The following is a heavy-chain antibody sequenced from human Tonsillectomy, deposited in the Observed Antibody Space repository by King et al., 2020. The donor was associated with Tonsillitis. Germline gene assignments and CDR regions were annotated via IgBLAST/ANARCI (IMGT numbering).Heavy chain of an antibody. D-gene: IGHD4-11*01. V-gene: IGHV3-21*01. CDR3: ARGNQYSNYVGEVYYYYGMDV. CDR1: GFTFSSYS. J-gene: IGHJ6*02. CDR2: ISSSNTYI. Sequence: VQLVESGGGLVKPGGSLRLSCAASGFTFSSYSMNWVRQAPGKGLEWVSSISSSNTYIYYADSVKGRFTISRDNAKNSLYLQMNSLRAEDTAVYYCARGNQYSNYVGEVYYYYGMDVWGQGTTVTVSS.